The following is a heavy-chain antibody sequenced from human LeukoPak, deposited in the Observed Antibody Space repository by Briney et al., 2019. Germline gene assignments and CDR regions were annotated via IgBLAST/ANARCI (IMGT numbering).Heavy chain of an antibody. CDR3: AMGVYDYVWGSYLD. D-gene: IGHD3-16*02. Sequence: PGGSLRLSCAASGFTFSSYWMSWVRQAPGKGLEWVANIKQDGREKYYVDSVKGRFTISRDNAKNSLYLQMNSLRAEDTAVYYCAMGVYDYVWGSYLDWGQGTLVTVSS. J-gene: IGHJ4*02. CDR1: GFTFSSYW. V-gene: IGHV3-7*01. CDR2: IKQDGREK.